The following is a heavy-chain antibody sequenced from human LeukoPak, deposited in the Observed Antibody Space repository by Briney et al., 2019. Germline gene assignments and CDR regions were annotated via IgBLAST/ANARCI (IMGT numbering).Heavy chain of an antibody. Sequence: EASVKVSCKPSGGTFTSDAITWVRQAPGQGLEWMGKIIPISGTTNYAQKFQGRVTFNADESTSTAYMELSSLRSEDTALYYCARKLRLGGNWFDPWGQGTLVTVSS. CDR1: GGTFTSDA. CDR3: ARKLRLGGNWFDP. CDR2: IIPISGTT. D-gene: IGHD1-26*01. J-gene: IGHJ5*02. V-gene: IGHV1-69*13.